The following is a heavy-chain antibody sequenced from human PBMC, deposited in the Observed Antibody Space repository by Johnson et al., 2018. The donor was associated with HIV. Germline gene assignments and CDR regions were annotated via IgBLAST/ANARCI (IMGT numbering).Heavy chain of an antibody. CDR1: GFTFDDYA. D-gene: IGHD3-10*01. Sequence: EVQLVESGGGLVQPGRSLRLSCAASGFTFDDYAMHWVRQAPGKGLEWVSGISWNSGSIGYADSVKGRFTISRDNAKNSMYLQMNSLRAEDTALYYCAKGTVGGYDGSGRVAFDIWGQGTMVTVSS. CDR3: AKGTVGGYDGSGRVAFDI. J-gene: IGHJ3*02. V-gene: IGHV3-9*01. CDR2: ISWNSGSI.